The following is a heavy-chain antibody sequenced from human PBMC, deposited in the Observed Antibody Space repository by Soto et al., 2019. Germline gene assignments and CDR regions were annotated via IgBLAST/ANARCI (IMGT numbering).Heavy chain of an antibody. CDR2: ISGTGGTT. D-gene: IGHD3-22*01. J-gene: IGHJ3*02. V-gene: IGHV3-23*01. CDR1: GFTFSSYA. CDR3: AKVQHITMIVVVIPSAFDI. Sequence: GGSLRLSCAASGFTFSSYAMSWVRQAPGKGLEWVSAISGTGGTTYYADSVEGRFTISRDNSKNTLYLQMNSLRAEDTAVYYCAKVQHITMIVVVIPSAFDIWGQGTMVTVSS.